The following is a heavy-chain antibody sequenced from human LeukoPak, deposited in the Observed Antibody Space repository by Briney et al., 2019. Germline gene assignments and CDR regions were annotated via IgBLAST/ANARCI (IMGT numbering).Heavy chain of an antibody. Sequence: ASVKVSCKASGGTFSSYAIIWVRQAPGQGLEWMGGIIPIFGTANYAQKFQGRVTITTDESTSTAYMELSSLRSEDTAVYYCARVNTMVRGAVYNWFDPWGQGTLVTVSS. J-gene: IGHJ5*02. CDR1: GGTFSSYA. V-gene: IGHV1-69*05. CDR2: IIPIFGTA. D-gene: IGHD3-10*01. CDR3: ARVNTMVRGAVYNWFDP.